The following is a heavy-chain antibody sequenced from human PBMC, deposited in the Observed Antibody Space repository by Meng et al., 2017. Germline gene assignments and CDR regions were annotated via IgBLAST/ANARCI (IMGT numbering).Heavy chain of an antibody. CDR2: TYYRSKWYN. D-gene: IGHD3-10*02. Sequence: QLQQSGPGLMKPSQTLSPTCAISWDTVSSYSAAWNWIRQSPSRGLEWLGRTYYRSKWYNDFAVSVKSRIIINTDTSKNHFSLQLNSVTPEDTAVYYCASGWSMFQTWGQGTLVTVSS. CDR1: WDTVSSYSAA. CDR3: ASGWSMFQT. V-gene: IGHV6-1*01. J-gene: IGHJ4*02.